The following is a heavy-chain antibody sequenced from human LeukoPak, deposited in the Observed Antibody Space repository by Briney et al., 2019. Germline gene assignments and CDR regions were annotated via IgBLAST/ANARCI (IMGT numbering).Heavy chain of an antibody. Sequence: PGGSLRLSCAASGFTFSSYIMNWVRQAPGKGLEWVSYISSSSSTIYYADSVKGRFTISRDNAKNSLYLPINNLRAQDTACYFRARVFGVRGITSFAAFAIWGQGTLVTVSS. V-gene: IGHV3-48*01. CDR1: GFTFSSYI. J-gene: IGHJ3*02. CDR3: ARVFGVRGITSFAAFAI. D-gene: IGHD3-10*01. CDR2: ISSSSSTI.